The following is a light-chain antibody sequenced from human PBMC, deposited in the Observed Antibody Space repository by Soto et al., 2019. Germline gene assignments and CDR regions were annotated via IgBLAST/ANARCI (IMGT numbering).Light chain of an antibody. J-gene: IGKJ1*01. CDR3: QQYDSSPRT. CDR1: QSVGSS. V-gene: IGKV3-20*01. CDR2: AAS. Sequence: EIVLTQSPATLSLSPGERATLSCRASQSVGSSLAWYQQKLGQAPRLLNYAASDRATGIPGRFSGSGSGTDFTLTITRLEPEDFAVYFCQQYDSSPRTFGQGTKVDIK.